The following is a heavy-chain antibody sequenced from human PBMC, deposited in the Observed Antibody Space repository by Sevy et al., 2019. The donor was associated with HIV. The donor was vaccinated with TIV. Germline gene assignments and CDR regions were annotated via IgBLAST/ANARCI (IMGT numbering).Heavy chain of an antibody. D-gene: IGHD3-22*01. V-gene: IGHV3-33*03. CDR2: ISFDGSDK. CDR3: AKRERSYYDSSGNYDAFDV. J-gene: IGHJ3*01. Sequence: GGSLRLSCAASGFDFSTYDMHWVRQAPGKGLEWVAFISFDGSDKWYGDSVKGRFTISRDNSKNTLYVQMNTLRDEDTAVYYCAKRERSYYDSSGNYDAFDVCGQGTLVTVSS. CDR1: GFDFSTYD.